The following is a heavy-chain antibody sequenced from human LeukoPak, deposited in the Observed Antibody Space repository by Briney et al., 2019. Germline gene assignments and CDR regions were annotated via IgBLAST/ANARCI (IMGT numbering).Heavy chain of an antibody. Sequence: PRRSLRLSCAASGFTFTFDAMSWVRQAPGKGLEWVSGISASGGRTYYADSMKGRITISRDKSKNTLYLQMNSLRAEDTAVYYCAKVWGYNYGFDYWGQGTPVTVSS. CDR1: GFTFTFDA. D-gene: IGHD5-18*01. J-gene: IGHJ4*02. CDR3: AKVWGYNYGFDY. CDR2: ISASGGRT. V-gene: IGHV3-23*01.